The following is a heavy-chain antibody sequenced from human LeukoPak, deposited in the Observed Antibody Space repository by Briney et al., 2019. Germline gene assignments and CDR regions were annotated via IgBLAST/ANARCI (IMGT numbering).Heavy chain of an antibody. CDR2: INPSGGST. V-gene: IGHV1-46*01. CDR3: ARDPRGGCSSISCYLGY. J-gene: IGHJ4*02. CDR1: GYTFTSYY. Sequence: ASVKVSCKASGYTFTSYYMHWVRQAPGQGLEWMGIINPSGGSTSYAQKFQGRVTMTRDTSTSTVYMELSSLRSEDTAVYYCARDPRGGCSSISCYLGYWGQGTLVTVSS. D-gene: IGHD2-2*01.